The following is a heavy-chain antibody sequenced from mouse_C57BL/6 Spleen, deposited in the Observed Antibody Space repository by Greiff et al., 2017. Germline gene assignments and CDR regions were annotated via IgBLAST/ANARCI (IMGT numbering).Heavy chain of an antibody. CDR1: GYSFTDYN. J-gene: IGHJ3*01. Sequence: VQLQQSGPELVKPGASVKISCKASGYSFTDYNMNWVKQSNGKSLEWIGVINPNYGTTSYNQKFKGKATLTVDKSTSTAYMQLNSLKSEDSAVXYCASSNSYGSSYYAWFAYWGQGTLVTVSA. CDR2: INPNYGTT. D-gene: IGHD1-1*01. V-gene: IGHV1-39*01. CDR3: ASSNSYGSSYYAWFAY.